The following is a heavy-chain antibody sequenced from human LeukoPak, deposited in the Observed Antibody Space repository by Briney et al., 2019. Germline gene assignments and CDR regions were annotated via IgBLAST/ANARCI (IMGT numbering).Heavy chain of an antibody. CDR2: IYSGGNT. Sequence: GGSLRLSCAASGFTVSSNYMSWVRQAPGKGLEWVSVIYSGGNTYHADSVKGGFTISRDNSKNMLYLQVNSLRVEDTAVYYCVRDIYCSGGSCIHNWGQGTLVTVSS. CDR1: GFTVSSNY. J-gene: IGHJ4*02. D-gene: IGHD2-15*01. V-gene: IGHV3-66*01. CDR3: VRDIYCSGGSCIHN.